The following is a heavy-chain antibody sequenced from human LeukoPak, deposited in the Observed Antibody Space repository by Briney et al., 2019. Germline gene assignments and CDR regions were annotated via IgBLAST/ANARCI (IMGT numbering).Heavy chain of an antibody. CDR2: IYYSGST. V-gene: IGHV4-61*01. Sequence: PSETLSLTCTVSGDSISSGSYYWSWIRQPPGKGLEWIGYIYYSGSTNYNPSLKSRVTISVDTSKNQFSLKLSSVTAADTAVYYCAREEVAVVGKRNWFDPWGQGTLVTVSS. J-gene: IGHJ5*02. CDR1: GDSISSGSYY. D-gene: IGHD6-19*01. CDR3: AREEVAVVGKRNWFDP.